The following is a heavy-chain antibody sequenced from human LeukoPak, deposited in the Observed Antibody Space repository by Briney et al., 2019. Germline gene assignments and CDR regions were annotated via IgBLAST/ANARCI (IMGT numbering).Heavy chain of an antibody. V-gene: IGHV4-59*01. Sequence: PSETLSLTCTVSGGSISSYYWSWLRQPPGKGLEWIGYIYYSGSTNYNPSLKSRVTISVDTSKNQFSLKLSSVTAADTAVYYCARDHWHYDILSGYYSWFDPWGQGTLVTVAS. CDR2: IYYSGST. D-gene: IGHD3-9*01. CDR3: ARDHWHYDILSGYYSWFDP. J-gene: IGHJ5*02. CDR1: GGSISSYY.